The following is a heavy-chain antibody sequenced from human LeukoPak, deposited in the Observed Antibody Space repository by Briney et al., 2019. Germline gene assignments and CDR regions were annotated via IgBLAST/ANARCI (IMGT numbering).Heavy chain of an antibody. V-gene: IGHV4-34*01. CDR3: ARGLFTTIDY. D-gene: IGHD1-1*01. Sequence: SETLCLTCAVYGGSFSGYYWSWIRQPPGKGLEWIGEINHSGSTNFNPSLKSRVTISVDTSKNQFSLKLSFVTAADTAVYYCARGLFTTIDYWGQGTLVTVSS. J-gene: IGHJ4*02. CDR1: GGSFSGYY. CDR2: INHSGST.